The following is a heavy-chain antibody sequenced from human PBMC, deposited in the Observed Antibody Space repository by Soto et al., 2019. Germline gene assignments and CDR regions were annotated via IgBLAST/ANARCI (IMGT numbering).Heavy chain of an antibody. CDR1: GATFSTSS. D-gene: IGHD3-3*01. Sequence: QVQLEQSGAEVKKPGSSVKVSCKVSGATFSTSSISWVRQAPGQGLEWMGAIIPIFGTTNYAQEFQGRLTITADETTRTDYMELTTLGFQDTALYFCARDNLEDIDLRGYCFDSWGQGTLVTVSS. CDR3: ARDNLEDIDLRGYCFDS. CDR2: IIPIFGTT. V-gene: IGHV1-69*01. J-gene: IGHJ4*02.